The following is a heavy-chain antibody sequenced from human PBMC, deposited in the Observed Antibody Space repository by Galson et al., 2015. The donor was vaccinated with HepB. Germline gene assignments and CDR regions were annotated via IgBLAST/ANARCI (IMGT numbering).Heavy chain of an antibody. V-gene: IGHV1-3*01. CDR1: GYTFTSYA. Sequence: SVKVSCKASGYTFTSYAMHWVRQAPGQRLEWMGWINAGNGNTKYSQKFQGRVTITRDTSASTAYMELSSLRSEDTAVYYCARDITMVRGVFYYYYGMDVWGQGTTVTVSS. D-gene: IGHD3-10*01. CDR2: INAGNGNT. J-gene: IGHJ6*02. CDR3: ARDITMVRGVFYYYYGMDV.